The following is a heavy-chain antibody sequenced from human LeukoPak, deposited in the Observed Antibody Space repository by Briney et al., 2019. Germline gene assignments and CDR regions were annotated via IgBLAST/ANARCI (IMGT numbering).Heavy chain of an antibody. CDR1: GFTFSSYW. V-gene: IGHV3-7*01. J-gene: IGHJ5*02. CDR2: IKQDGSEK. Sequence: GGSLRLSCAASGFTFSSYWMSWVRQAPGKGLEWVANIKQDGSEKYYVDSVKGRFTISRDNAKNSLYLQMNSLRAEDTAVYYCARDLPGGPKYDFWSGYYTRGYSATNWFDPWGQGTLVTVSS. D-gene: IGHD3-3*01. CDR3: ARDLPGGPKYDFWSGYYTRGYSATNWFDP.